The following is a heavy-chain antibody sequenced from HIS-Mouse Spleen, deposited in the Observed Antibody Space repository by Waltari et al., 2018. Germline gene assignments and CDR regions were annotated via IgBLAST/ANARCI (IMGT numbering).Heavy chain of an antibody. D-gene: IGHD2-8*01. J-gene: IGHJ4*02. CDR1: GFTFSSYG. Sequence: QVQLVESGGGVVQPGRSLRLSCAASGFTFSSYGMHWVRQAPGKVVGWVSVIWDDGRNKDYAESVKGRFTISRDNSKNRLYLQMNSLRAEDTAVYYCAKGGLMVYAIGDYWGQGTLVTVSS. CDR2: IWDDGRNK. V-gene: IGHV3-33*06. CDR3: AKGGLMVYAIGDY.